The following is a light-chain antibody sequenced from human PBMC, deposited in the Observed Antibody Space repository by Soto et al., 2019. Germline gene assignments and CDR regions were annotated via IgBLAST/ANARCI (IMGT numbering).Light chain of an antibody. J-gene: IGKJ2*01. CDR2: GTS. CDR1: QSLPSSY. CDR3: QQYGSTWYT. Sequence: EILFTQTPGTLSLSPGETATLSCRASQSLPSSYLAWYQQRPGQALRLLMYGTSMRATGVPDRFSGSGSETEFTLTISSXEPEDFAVYFCQQYGSTWYTFGQGTKVDIK. V-gene: IGKV3-20*01.